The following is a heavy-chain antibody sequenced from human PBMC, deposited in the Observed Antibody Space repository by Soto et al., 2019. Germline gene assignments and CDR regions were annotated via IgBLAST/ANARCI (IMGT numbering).Heavy chain of an antibody. J-gene: IGHJ3*02. D-gene: IGHD3-16*01. CDR1: GFTFSSYA. Sequence: GGSLRLSCAASGFTFSSYAMSWVRQAPGKGLEWVSAISGSGGSTYYADSVKGRFTISRDNSKNTLYLQMNSLRAEDTAVYYCAKDSAPIMSSLDAFDIWGQGTMVTVSS. CDR2: ISGSGGST. CDR3: AKDSAPIMSSLDAFDI. V-gene: IGHV3-23*01.